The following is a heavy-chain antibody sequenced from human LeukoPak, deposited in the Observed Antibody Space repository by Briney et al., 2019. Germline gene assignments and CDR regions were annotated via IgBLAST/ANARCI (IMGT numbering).Heavy chain of an antibody. J-gene: IGHJ6*03. Sequence: SQTLSLTCAISGYSVSSNSAAWNWIRQSPSRGLEWLGRAYYRSKWYNDYAVSMKSRITINPDTSKNHFSLQLNSVTLEDTAVYYCARGPSLVGYYYMDVWGKGTTVTVSS. CDR1: GYSVSSNSAA. V-gene: IGHV6-1*01. D-gene: IGHD6-6*01. CDR3: ARGPSLVGYYYMDV. CDR2: AYYRSKWYN.